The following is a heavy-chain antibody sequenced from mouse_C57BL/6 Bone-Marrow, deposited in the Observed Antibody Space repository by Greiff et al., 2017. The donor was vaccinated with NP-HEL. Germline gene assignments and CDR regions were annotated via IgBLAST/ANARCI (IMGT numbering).Heavy chain of an antibody. CDR3: ARGRLRRGLYYFDY. J-gene: IGHJ2*01. CDR2: INPNNGGT. CDR1: GYTFTDYN. D-gene: IGHD2-4*01. V-gene: IGHV1-18*01. Sequence: VQLQQSGPELVKPGASVKIPCKASGYTFTDYNMDWVKQSHGKSLEWIGDINPNNGGTIYNQKFKGKATLTVDKSSSTAYMELRSLTSEDTAVYYCARGRLRRGLYYFDYWGQGTTLTVSS.